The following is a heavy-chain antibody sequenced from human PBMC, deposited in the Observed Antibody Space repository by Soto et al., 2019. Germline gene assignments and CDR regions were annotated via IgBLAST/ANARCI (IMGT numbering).Heavy chain of an antibody. CDR1: GGTFSSYA. D-gene: IGHD2-21*02. J-gene: IGHJ4*02. Sequence: SVKVSCKASGGTFSSYAISWVRQAPGQGLEWMGGIIPIFGTANYAQKFQGRVTITADESTSTAYMELSSLRSEDTAVYYCARDAYCCGYCGYYGQGTLVTVYS. CDR2: IIPIFGTA. CDR3: ARDAYCCGYCGY. V-gene: IGHV1-69*13.